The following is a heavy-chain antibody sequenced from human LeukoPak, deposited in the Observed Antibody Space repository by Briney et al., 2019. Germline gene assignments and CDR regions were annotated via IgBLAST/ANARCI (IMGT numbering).Heavy chain of an antibody. D-gene: IGHD3-10*01. V-gene: IGHV4-59*12. CDR1: GGSISSYY. Sequence: SETLSLTCTVSGGSISSYYWSWIRQPPGKGLEWIGYIYYSGSTYYNPSLKSRVTISVDTSKNQFSLKLSSVTAADTAVYYCARDREHYYGSGSYPRIDPWGQGTLVTVSS. J-gene: IGHJ5*02. CDR3: ARDREHYYGSGSYPRIDP. CDR2: IYYSGST.